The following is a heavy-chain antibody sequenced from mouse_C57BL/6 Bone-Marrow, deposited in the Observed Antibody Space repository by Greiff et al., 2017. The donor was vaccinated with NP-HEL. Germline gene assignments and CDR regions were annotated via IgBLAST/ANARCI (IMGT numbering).Heavy chain of an antibody. D-gene: IGHD1-1*01. CDR2: IYPGDGDT. V-gene: IGHV1-80*01. CDR3: ARKDYYGSSSDY. J-gene: IGHJ2*01. Sequence: QVQLQQSGAELVKPGASVKISCKASGYAFSSYWMNWVKQRPGKSLEWIGQIYPGDGDTNYNGKFKGKATLTADKSSSTAYMQLSSLTSEDSAVYFCARKDYYGSSSDYWGQGTTLTVSS. CDR1: GYAFSSYW.